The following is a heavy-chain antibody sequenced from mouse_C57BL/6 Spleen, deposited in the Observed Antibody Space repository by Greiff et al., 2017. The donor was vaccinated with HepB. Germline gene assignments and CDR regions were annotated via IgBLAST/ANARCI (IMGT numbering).Heavy chain of an antibody. Sequence: VQLKESGAELVKPGASVKLSCKASGYTFTSYWMHWVKQRPGQGLEWIGMIHPNSGSTNYNEKFKSKATLTVDKSSSTAYMQLSSLTSEDSAVYYCARPRTGGYFDVWGTGTTVTVSS. J-gene: IGHJ1*03. CDR3: ARPRTGGYFDV. CDR1: GYTFTSYW. CDR2: IHPNSGST. V-gene: IGHV1-64*01.